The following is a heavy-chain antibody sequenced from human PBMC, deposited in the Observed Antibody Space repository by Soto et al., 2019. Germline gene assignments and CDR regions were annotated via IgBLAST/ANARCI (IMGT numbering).Heavy chain of an antibody. CDR3: ANSLRRLWFGELFSPRGMDV. Sequence: PRGSLRLSCAASGFTFSSYSMNWVRQAPGKGLEWVSSISSSGSNTYYADSVKGRFTTSRDNSKNTLYLQMNSLRAEDTAVYYCANSLRRLWFGELFSPRGMDVWGQGTTVTVSS. V-gene: IGHV3-21*04. D-gene: IGHD3-10*01. CDR2: ISSSGSNT. CDR1: GFTFSSYS. J-gene: IGHJ6*02.